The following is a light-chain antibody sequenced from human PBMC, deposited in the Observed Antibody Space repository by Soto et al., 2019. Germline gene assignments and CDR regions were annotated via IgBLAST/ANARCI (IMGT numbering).Light chain of an antibody. J-gene: IGKJ1*01. CDR1: QSVINNY. V-gene: IGKV3-20*01. Sequence: EIVLTQSPGTLSLSPGQRATLSCRASQSVINNYLAWYQQKPGQAPRLLIYGASNTASGFPDRFSGSGSGTDFTLTISRLEPEDFAVYHCQQYGSSPRTFGQGTKAEIK. CDR3: QQYGSSPRT. CDR2: GAS.